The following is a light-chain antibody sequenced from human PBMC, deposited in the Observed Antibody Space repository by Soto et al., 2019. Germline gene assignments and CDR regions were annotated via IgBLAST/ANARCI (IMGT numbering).Light chain of an antibody. Sequence: EIVLTQSPATLSLSPGERATLSCRASQSVSSYLAWYQQKPGQAPRLLIYDASNRATGIPARFSGSGSGTDSTLTISSLEPEDFAVYYCQQRSNCPITFGQGTRLEIK. CDR3: QQRSNCPIT. CDR1: QSVSSY. V-gene: IGKV3-11*01. J-gene: IGKJ5*01. CDR2: DAS.